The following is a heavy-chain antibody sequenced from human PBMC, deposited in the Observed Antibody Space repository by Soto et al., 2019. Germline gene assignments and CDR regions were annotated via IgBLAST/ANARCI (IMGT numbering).Heavy chain of an antibody. V-gene: IGHV4-39*01. D-gene: IGHD6-19*01. CDR3: ASSGQSRYLNWFDP. J-gene: IGHJ5*02. Sequence: ASETLSLTCTVSGGSISSSSYYWGWIRQPPGKGLEWIGSIYYSGSTYYNPSLKSRVTISVDTSKNQFSLKLSSVTAADTAVYYCASSGQSRYLNWFDPWGQGTLVTVSS. CDR2: IYYSGST. CDR1: GGSISSSSYY.